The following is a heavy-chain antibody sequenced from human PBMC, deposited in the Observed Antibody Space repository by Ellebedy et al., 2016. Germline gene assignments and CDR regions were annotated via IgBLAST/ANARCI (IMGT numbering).Heavy chain of an antibody. J-gene: IGHJ4*02. D-gene: IGHD4-17*01. CDR2: ISWNSGSI. Sequence: GGSLRLSCAASGFTFDDYAMHWVRQAPGKGLEWVSGISWNSGSIGYADSVKGRFTISRDNAKNSLYLQMNSLRAEDTAVYYCSRHTDYALDYWGQGALVTVSS. CDR3: SRHTDYALDY. CDR1: GFTFDDYA. V-gene: IGHV3-9*01.